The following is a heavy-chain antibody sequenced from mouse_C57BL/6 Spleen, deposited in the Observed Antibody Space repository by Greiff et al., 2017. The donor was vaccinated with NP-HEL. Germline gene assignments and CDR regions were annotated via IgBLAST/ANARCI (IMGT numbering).Heavy chain of an antibody. CDR1: GFSLTSYA. D-gene: IGHD2-4*01. Sequence: VMLVESGPGLVAPSPSLSITCTVSGFSLTSYAISWVRQPPGKGLEWLGVIWTGGGTNYNSALKSRLSISKDNSKSQMFLKMHRLQADDAARYYCARRGLRQGLDDWGQGTTLTVSS. V-gene: IGHV2-9-1*01. CDR3: ARRGLRQGLDD. CDR2: IWTGGGT. J-gene: IGHJ2*01.